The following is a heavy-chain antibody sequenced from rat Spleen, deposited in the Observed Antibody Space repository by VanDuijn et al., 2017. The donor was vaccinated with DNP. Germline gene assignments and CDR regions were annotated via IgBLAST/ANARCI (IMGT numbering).Heavy chain of an antibody. CDR1: GFTFSNYG. D-gene: IGHD1-12*03. CDR3: ATSGYGYDGYPFAY. J-gene: IGHJ3*01. CDR2: IIYDGTTT. V-gene: IGHV5-29*01. Sequence: EVQLVESGGGLVQPGRSLKLSCAASGFTFSNYGMAWVRQAPKKGLEWVATIIYDGTTTYYRDSVKGRFTISRDNAKNTLFLQMDSLRSEDTATYYCATSGYGYDGYPFAYWGHGTLVTVSS.